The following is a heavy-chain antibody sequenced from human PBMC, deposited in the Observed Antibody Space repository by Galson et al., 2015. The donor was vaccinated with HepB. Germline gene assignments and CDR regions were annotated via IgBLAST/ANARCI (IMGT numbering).Heavy chain of an antibody. V-gene: IGHV3-48*01. Sequence: SLRLSCAASGFTFSSYTMNWVRQAPGKGLEWISYISTTSDNKFSADSVKGRFIIYRDNAKNLLYLQMNSLRAEDTAVYYCTRIALSGSYWYFDYWGQGSLVTVSS. J-gene: IGHJ4*02. CDR2: ISTTSDNK. CDR3: TRIALSGSYWYFDY. D-gene: IGHD1-26*01. CDR1: GFTFSSYT.